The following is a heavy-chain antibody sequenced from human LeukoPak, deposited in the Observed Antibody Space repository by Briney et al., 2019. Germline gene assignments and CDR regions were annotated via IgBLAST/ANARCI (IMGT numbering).Heavy chain of an antibody. CDR3: ARGRGYYYDSSGYWP. CDR1: GGSFSGYY. Sequence: SETLSLTCAVYGGSFSGYYWSWIRQPPGKGLEWIGEINHSGSTNYNPSLKSRVTISVDTSKNQFSLKLSSVTAADTAVYSCARGRGYYYDSSGYWPWGQGTLVTVSS. D-gene: IGHD3-22*01. CDR2: INHSGST. V-gene: IGHV4-34*01. J-gene: IGHJ4*02.